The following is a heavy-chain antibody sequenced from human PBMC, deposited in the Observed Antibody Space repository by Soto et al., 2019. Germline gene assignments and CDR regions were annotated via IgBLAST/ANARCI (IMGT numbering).Heavy chain of an antibody. CDR3: VRDLDGSGSYYTDY. V-gene: IGHV1-18*01. Sequence: ASVKVSCKASGYNFINYGITWVRQAPGQGLEWMGWIRVHNGNTNYAQKLQGRVTMTTDTSTSTAYMELRSLRSDDTAVYYCVRDLDGSGSYYTDYWGPGTLVTVSS. CDR1: GYNFINYG. CDR2: IRVHNGNT. D-gene: IGHD3-10*01. J-gene: IGHJ4*02.